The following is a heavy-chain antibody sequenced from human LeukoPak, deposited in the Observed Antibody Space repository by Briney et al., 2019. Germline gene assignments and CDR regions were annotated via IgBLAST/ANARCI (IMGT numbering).Heavy chain of an antibody. CDR2: ISWDGGST. V-gene: IGHV3-43D*03. D-gene: IGHD5-12*01. Sequence: PGGSLRLSCAASGFTFDDYAMHWVRQAPGKGLEWVSLISWDGGSTYYADSVKGRFTISRDNSKNSLYLQMNSLRAEDTALYYCAKDAGYSGYAAGWYFDLWGRGTLVTVSS. CDR3: AKDAGYSGYAAGWYFDL. CDR1: GFTFDDYA. J-gene: IGHJ2*01.